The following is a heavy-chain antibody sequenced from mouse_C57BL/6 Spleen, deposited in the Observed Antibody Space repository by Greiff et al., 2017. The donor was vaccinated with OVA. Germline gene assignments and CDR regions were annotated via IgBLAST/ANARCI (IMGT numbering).Heavy chain of an antibody. CDR2: IYPRSGNT. CDR1: GYTFTSYG. V-gene: IGHV1-81*01. D-gene: IGHD1-1*01. J-gene: IGHJ4*01. Sequence: VQLQESGAELARPGASVKLSCKASGYTFTSYGISWVKQRTGQGLEWIGEIYPRSGNTYYNEKFKGKATLTADKSSSTAYMELRSLTSEDSAVYFCASYGSSPYYAMDYWGQGTSVTVSS. CDR3: ASYGSSPYYAMDY.